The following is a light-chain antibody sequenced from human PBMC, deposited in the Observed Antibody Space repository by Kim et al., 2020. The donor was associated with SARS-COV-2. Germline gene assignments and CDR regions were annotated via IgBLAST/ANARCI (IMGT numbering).Light chain of an antibody. V-gene: IGKV1-5*03. CDR1: QSIGSY. Sequence: SAFVGDRVTITCRASQSIGSYLAWYQQKPGKAPKLLIYMASNLESGVPSRFSGSGSGTDFTLAITSLQPDDFANYYCQQFTIYPWTFGQGTKLEI. J-gene: IGKJ1*01. CDR3: QQFTIYPWT. CDR2: MAS.